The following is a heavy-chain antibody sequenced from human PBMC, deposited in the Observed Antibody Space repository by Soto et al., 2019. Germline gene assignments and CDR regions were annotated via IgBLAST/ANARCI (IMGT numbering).Heavy chain of an antibody. Sequence: GASVKVSCKASGYTFTSYAISWVRQAPGQGLEWMGWISAYNGNTNYAQKLQGRVTMTTDTSTSTAYMELRSLRSDDTAVYYCAKSPGMYYYDSSGYYHYDYWGQGTLVTVSS. CDR3: AKSPGMYYYDSSGYYHYDY. CDR1: GYTFTSYA. D-gene: IGHD3-22*01. V-gene: IGHV1-18*01. CDR2: ISAYNGNT. J-gene: IGHJ4*02.